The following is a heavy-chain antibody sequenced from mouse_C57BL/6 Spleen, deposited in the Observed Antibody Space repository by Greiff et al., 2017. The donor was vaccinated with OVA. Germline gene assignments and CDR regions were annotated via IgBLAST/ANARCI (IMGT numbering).Heavy chain of an antibody. CDR3: AREGLRRLGY. V-gene: IGHV1-64*01. Sequence: QVQLKQPGAELVKPGASVKLSCKASGYTFTSYWMHWVKQRPGQGLEWIGMIHPNSGSTNYNEKFKSKATLTVDKSSSTAYMQLSSLTSEDSAVYYCAREGLRRLGYWGQGTSVTVSS. CDR2: IHPNSGST. D-gene: IGHD2-4*01. J-gene: IGHJ4*01. CDR1: GYTFTSYW.